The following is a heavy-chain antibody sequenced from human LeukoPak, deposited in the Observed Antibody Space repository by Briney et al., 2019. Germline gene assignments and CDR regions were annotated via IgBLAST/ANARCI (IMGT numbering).Heavy chain of an antibody. V-gene: IGHV4-59*01. Sequence: SETLSLTCTVSGGSISSYYWSWIRQPPGKGLEWIGYIYYSGSTNHNPSLKSRVTISVDTSKNQFSLKLSSLTAADTAVHYCARVPDSNYPYYFGYWGQGTLVTVSS. J-gene: IGHJ4*02. CDR2: IYYSGST. CDR3: ARVPDSNYPYYFGY. CDR1: GGSISSYY. D-gene: IGHD4-11*01.